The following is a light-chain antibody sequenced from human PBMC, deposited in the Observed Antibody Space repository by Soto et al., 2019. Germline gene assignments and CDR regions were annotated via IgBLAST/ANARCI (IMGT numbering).Light chain of an antibody. CDR1: NLGSKS. CDR3: QVWDSSSPLSVV. J-gene: IGLJ2*01. CDR2: DDS. V-gene: IGLV3-21*02. Sequence: SYELTQPPSVSVAPEQTATITCDGDNLGSKSVHWYQQKPGQAPMLVVYDDSERPSGIPERFSGSNSGNTATLTITGLEAGDEADYYCQVWDSSSPLSVVFGGGTKLTVL.